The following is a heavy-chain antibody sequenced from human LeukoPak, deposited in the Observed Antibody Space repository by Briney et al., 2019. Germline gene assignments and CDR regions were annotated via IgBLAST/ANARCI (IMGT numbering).Heavy chain of an antibody. D-gene: IGHD3-10*01. CDR3: ARYGSGSYHFDY. Sequence: SETLSLTCTVSSGSISSYYWSWIRQPPGKGLEWIGYIYYSGSTNYNPSLKSRVTISVDTSKNQFSLKLTSVTAADTAVYYCARYGSGSYHFDYWGQGTLVTVSS. V-gene: IGHV4-59*01. CDR2: IYYSGST. CDR1: SGSISSYY. J-gene: IGHJ4*02.